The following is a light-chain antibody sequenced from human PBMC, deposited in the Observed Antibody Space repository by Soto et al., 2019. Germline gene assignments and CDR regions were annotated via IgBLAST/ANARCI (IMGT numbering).Light chain of an antibody. J-gene: IGLJ3*02. CDR1: SSDIGIFNY. CDR2: GVT. V-gene: IGLV2-14*01. CDR3: SSYTSSSALGV. Sequence: QSALTQPASVSGSPGQSITISCTGTSSDIGIFNYVSWYQQHPGKAPKLIIYGVTNRPSGVSDRFSGSKSGSTASLNISGLQADDEADYYCSSYTSSSALGVFGGGTKLTVL.